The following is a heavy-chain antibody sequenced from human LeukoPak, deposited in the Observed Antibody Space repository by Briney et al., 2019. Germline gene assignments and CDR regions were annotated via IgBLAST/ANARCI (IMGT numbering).Heavy chain of an antibody. CDR2: INHSGST. J-gene: IGHJ5*02. Sequence: FETLSLPLAVYGGAFSGFYLSWIRPPPGKGLEWIGEINHSGSTNYNPSLKSRVTMSVDMSKNQFSLKLSSVIAADTAVYYCARGFDGVAGWFDPWGQGTLVTVSS. D-gene: IGHD3-9*01. CDR3: ARGFDGVAGWFDP. CDR1: GGAFSGFY. V-gene: IGHV4-34*01.